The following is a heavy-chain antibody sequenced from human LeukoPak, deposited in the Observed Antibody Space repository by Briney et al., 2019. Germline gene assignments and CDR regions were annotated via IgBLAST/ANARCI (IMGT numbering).Heavy chain of an antibody. V-gene: IGHV4-4*07. CDR3: AREASAMIVVAYYFDY. CDR1: VGSISSYY. J-gene: IGHJ4*02. Sequence: SETLSLTCTLSVGSISSYYWSWIPHPAGKGREWIGRIYTSGSTNYNPSLKSRVTMSVDTSKNQFSLKLSSVTAADTAVYDCAREASAMIVVAYYFDYWGQGTLVTVSS. CDR2: IYTSGST. D-gene: IGHD3-22*01.